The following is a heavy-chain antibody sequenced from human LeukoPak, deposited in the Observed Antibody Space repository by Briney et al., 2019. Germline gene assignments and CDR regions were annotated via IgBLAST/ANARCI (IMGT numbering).Heavy chain of an antibody. CDR2: IFSNGNTA. D-gene: IGHD6-19*01. J-gene: IGHJ2*01. Sequence: SETLSLTCFVSGASMTNYYWGWIRQPPGRGLESIGYIFSNGNTASYNPSLKGRVIISVDPSKNQVSLELTSVTPADTAFYYCARSSGPTRGWYFDLWGRGTLVSVSS. CDR1: GASMTNYY. CDR3: ARSSGPTRGWYFDL. V-gene: IGHV4-59*01.